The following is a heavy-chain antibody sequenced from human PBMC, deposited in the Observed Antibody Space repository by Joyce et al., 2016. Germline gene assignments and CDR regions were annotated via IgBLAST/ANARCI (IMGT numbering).Heavy chain of an antibody. CDR1: GYFFKSYW. J-gene: IGHJ3*02. Sequence: EMQLVQSGAEVKKPGESLRISCEASGYFFKSYWIGWVRQTPGRGLECMGIIYPVDSDTRYSPSFEGQVTISVDKSITPAYLQWSSLGASDTAIYYCARQRGSYYSAFDIWGQGTLVTVSS. V-gene: IGHV5-51*01. CDR2: IYPVDSDT. CDR3: ARQRGSYYSAFDI. D-gene: IGHD1-26*01.